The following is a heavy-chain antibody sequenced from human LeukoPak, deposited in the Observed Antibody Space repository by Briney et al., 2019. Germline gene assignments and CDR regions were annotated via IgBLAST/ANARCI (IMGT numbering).Heavy chain of an antibody. CDR1: GFTFSSYE. CDR3: ARDRTYYDILTGYYGDWYFDL. Sequence: PGGSLRLSCAASGFTFSSYEMNWVRQAPGKGLEWVSYISSSGSTIYYADSVKGRFTISRDNAKNSLYLQMNSLRAEDTAVYYCARDRTYYDILTGYYGDWYFDLWGRGTLVTVSS. J-gene: IGHJ2*01. CDR2: ISSSGSTI. D-gene: IGHD3-9*01. V-gene: IGHV3-48*03.